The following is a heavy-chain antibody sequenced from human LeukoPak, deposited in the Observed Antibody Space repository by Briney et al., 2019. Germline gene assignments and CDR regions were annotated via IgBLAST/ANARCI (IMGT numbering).Heavy chain of an antibody. D-gene: IGHD3-22*01. V-gene: IGHV4-59*01. CDR3: ARDYYDSSGYGAVRYYMDV. J-gene: IGHJ6*03. Sequence: SETLSLTCTVSGGSISSYYWSWIRQPPGKGLEWIGYIYYSGSTNYNPSLKSRVTISVDTSKNQFSLKLSSVTAADAAVYYCARDYYDSSGYGAVRYYMDVWGKGTTVTVSS. CDR2: IYYSGST. CDR1: GGSISSYY.